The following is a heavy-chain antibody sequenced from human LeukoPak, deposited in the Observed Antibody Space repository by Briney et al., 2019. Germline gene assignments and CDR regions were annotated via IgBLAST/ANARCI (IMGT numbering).Heavy chain of an antibody. CDR3: AKEGGGQLLYLHYFDY. CDR2: ISGSGGST. Sequence: PGGSLRLSCAASGFTFSSYAMSWVRQAPGKGLEWVSAISGSGGSTYYADSVKGRFTISRDNSKNTLYLPMNSLRAEDTAVYYCAKEGGGQLLYLHYFDYWGQGTLVTVSS. D-gene: IGHD2-2*02. CDR1: GFTFSSYA. J-gene: IGHJ4*02. V-gene: IGHV3-23*01.